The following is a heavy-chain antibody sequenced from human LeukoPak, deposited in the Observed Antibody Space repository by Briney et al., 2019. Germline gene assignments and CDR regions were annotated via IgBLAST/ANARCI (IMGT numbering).Heavy chain of an antibody. CDR2: IYYGGST. CDR3: ARVSTGSGSYYFDY. CDR1: GGSISSYY. V-gene: IGHV4-59*01. J-gene: IGHJ4*02. Sequence: SETLSLTCTVSGGSISSYYWSWIRQPPGKGLEGIGYIYYGGSTNYNPSLKSRVIISADTSKNQFSLKLSSVTAADTAVYYCARVSTGSGSYYFDYWGQGTLVTVSS. D-gene: IGHD3-10*01.